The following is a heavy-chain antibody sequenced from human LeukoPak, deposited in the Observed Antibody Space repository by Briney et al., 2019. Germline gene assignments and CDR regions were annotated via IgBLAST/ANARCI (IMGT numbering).Heavy chain of an antibody. CDR3: AKDLRVVVPAALY. CDR2: ISYDGSNK. V-gene: IGHV3-30*04. CDR1: GFTFSSYA. D-gene: IGHD2-2*01. Sequence: GGSLRLSCAASGFTFSSYAMHWVRQAPGKGLEWVAVISYDGSNKYYADSVKGRFTISRDNSKNTLYLQMNSLRAEDTAVYYCAKDLRVVVPAALYWGQGTLVTVSS. J-gene: IGHJ4*02.